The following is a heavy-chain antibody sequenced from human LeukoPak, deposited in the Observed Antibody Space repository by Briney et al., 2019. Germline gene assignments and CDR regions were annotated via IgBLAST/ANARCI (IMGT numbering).Heavy chain of an antibody. J-gene: IGHJ4*02. Sequence: AGGSLRLSCAASGFSISNDWMSWVRQAPGKGLEWVGRVKSKGAGETTDYAAPVKGRFTISRDDSKNTLYLQMKSLKTEDTAVYYCTLIQGWGSGSYYLDYWGQGTLVTVSS. CDR1: GFSISNDW. CDR3: TLIQGWGSGSYYLDY. CDR2: VKSKGAGETT. D-gene: IGHD3-10*01. V-gene: IGHV3-15*01.